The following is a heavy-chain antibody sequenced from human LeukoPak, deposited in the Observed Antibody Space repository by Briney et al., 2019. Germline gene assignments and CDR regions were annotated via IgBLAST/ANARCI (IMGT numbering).Heavy chain of an antibody. CDR1: GFTLNNAW. CDR2: IKRETDGGTI. V-gene: IGHV3-15*01. Sequence: PRGSLRLSCAASGFTLNNAWMSWVRQAPGKGLEWLGRIKRETDGGTIDYAAPVKGRFTISRDDSRNTLYLQMDSLKIEDTAVYYCTTDRYYDNSELQFQHWGQGTLVTVSS. D-gene: IGHD3-22*01. J-gene: IGHJ1*01. CDR3: TTDRYYDNSELQFQH.